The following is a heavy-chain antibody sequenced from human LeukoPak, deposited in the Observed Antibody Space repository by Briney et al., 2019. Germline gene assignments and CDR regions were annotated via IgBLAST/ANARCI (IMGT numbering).Heavy chain of an antibody. CDR2: INPNSGNT. CDR3: ARRYGPTQFNY. CDR1: GYTFTSYD. Sequence: ASVKVSCKASGYTFTSYDINWVRQATGQGLEWMGWINPNSGNTGYAQKFQGRVTITRNTSISTAYMELSSMRSEDTAVSYCARRYGPTQFNYWGQGTLVTVSS. V-gene: IGHV1-8*01. J-gene: IGHJ4*02. D-gene: IGHD1-1*01.